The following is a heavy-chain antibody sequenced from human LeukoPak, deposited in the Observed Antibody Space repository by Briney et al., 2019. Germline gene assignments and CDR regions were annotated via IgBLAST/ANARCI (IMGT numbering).Heavy chain of an antibody. J-gene: IGHJ4*02. V-gene: IGHV4-30-2*01. CDR1: GGSISSDGYY. CDR2: IYHSGST. CDR3: ARDLGGYSAWD. D-gene: IGHD2-15*01. Sequence: SQTLSLTCTVSGGSISSDGYYWSWIRQPPGRGLEWITYIYHSGSTYYNPSLRSRVTISIDRSKNQFSLSLSSVTAADTAVYYCARDLGGYSAWDWGQGTLVTVSS.